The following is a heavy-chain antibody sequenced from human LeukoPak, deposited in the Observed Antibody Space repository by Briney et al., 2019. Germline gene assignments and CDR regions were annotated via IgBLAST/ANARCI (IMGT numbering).Heavy chain of an antibody. V-gene: IGHV4-61*01. D-gene: IGHD1-26*01. Sequence: SETLSLTCTVSGGSVSSNNYYWSWIRQPPGKGLEWIGYIYYSGSTNYNPSLMSRVTISVDTSKNQFSLKLSSVTAADTAVYYCARCGSYFPYHFDYWGQGTVVTVSS. CDR3: ARCGSYFPYHFDY. J-gene: IGHJ4*02. CDR1: GGSVSSNNYY. CDR2: IYYSGST.